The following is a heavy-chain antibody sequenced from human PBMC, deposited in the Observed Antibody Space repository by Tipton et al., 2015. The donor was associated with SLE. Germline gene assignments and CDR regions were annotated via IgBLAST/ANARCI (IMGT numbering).Heavy chain of an antibody. D-gene: IGHD1-20*01. CDR2: INPDTGVT. V-gene: IGHV1-2*02. CDR1: GYTFTDYY. J-gene: IGHJ2*01. Sequence: QSGAEVKKPGASVKVSCRASGYTFTDYYIHWVRQAPGQGLELMGWINPDTGVTNYVQEFQDRVTMTRDTSISTTYMALRGLTSDDTAVYFCARDRGITGDFVGWSFDLWGRGTLVTVSS. CDR3: ARDRGITGDFVGWSFDL.